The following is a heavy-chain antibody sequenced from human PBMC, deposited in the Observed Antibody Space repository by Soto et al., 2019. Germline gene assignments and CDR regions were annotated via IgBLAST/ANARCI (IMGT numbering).Heavy chain of an antibody. V-gene: IGHV3-23*01. Sequence: GGSLRLSCAASGFTFSSYAMSWVRQAPGKWLEWVSAISGSGGSTYYADSVKGRFTISRDNSKNTLYLQMNSLRAEDTAVYYCAKGGKDCSSTSCYYYFDYWGQGTLVTVSS. D-gene: IGHD2-2*01. CDR3: AKGGKDCSSTSCYYYFDY. CDR1: GFTFSSYA. CDR2: ISGSGGST. J-gene: IGHJ4*02.